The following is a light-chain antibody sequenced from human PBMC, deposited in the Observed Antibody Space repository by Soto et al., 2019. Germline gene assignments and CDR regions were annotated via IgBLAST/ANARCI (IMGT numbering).Light chain of an antibody. V-gene: IGKV3-20*01. CDR1: ESVSSNY. CDR3: HQYGLLPRHP. Sequence: EIVLTQSPGTLSLSPGESATLSCRASESVSSNYLAWYQQKPGQAPRLLIYGASSRATGIPNRFSGSGSGTDFTLTISSLEPEDFAVYYCHQYGLLPRHPFGQGTKLEI. J-gene: IGKJ2*01. CDR2: GAS.